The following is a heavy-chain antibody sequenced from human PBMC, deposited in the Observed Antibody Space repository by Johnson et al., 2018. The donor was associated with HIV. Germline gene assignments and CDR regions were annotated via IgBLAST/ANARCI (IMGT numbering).Heavy chain of an antibody. CDR2: IGTIGDT. V-gene: IGHV3-13*01. J-gene: IGHJ3*02. CDR3: ARGRPGGPNLLDAAGNDAFDI. CDR1: GFTFSDHD. Sequence: VHLVESGGGLVHPGGSLRLSCAASGFTFSDHDMHWVRQTEGIGLEWVSAIGTIGDTHYHGSVKGRFTISRENATNFLYLQMNSLAAGDTAVYYCARGRPGGPNLLDAAGNDAFDIWGQGTMVTVSS. D-gene: IGHD6-13*01.